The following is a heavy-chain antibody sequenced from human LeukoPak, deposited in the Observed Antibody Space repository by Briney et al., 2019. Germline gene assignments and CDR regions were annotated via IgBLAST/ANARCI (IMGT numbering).Heavy chain of an antibody. Sequence: GGSLRLSCVASGFSLSGYWMYWVRQAPGKGLMYISRNNGDGSTTNYADVVKGRFTMSRDNVKNTLYLQMNSLRVEDTAVYYCATDPLWLEWVGFDYWGQGTLVTVSS. V-gene: IGHV3-74*01. D-gene: IGHD6-19*01. CDR2: NNGDGSTT. CDR3: ATDPLWLEWVGFDY. CDR1: GFSLSGYW. J-gene: IGHJ4*02.